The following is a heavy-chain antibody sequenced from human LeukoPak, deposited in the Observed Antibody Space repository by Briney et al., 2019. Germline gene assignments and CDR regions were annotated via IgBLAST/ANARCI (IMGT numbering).Heavy chain of an antibody. Sequence: GGSLRLSCAASGFTVSSNYMSWIRQAPGKGLEWVSYISSSGSTIYYADSVKGRFTISRDNAKNSLYLQMNSLRAEDTAVYYCARGGLGGEFLYGMDVWGQGTTVTVSS. CDR2: ISSSGSTI. CDR1: GFTVSSNY. D-gene: IGHD3-16*01. V-gene: IGHV3-11*01. CDR3: ARGGLGGEFLYGMDV. J-gene: IGHJ6*02.